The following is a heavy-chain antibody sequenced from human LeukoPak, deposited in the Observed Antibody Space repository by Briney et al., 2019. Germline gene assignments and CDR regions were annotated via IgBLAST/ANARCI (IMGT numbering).Heavy chain of an antibody. CDR1: GFTFSDYW. CDR2: IKQDGSDK. Sequence: GGSLRLSCVASGFTFSDYWMTWVRQAPGKGLEWVANIKQDGSDKKYVDSVKGRFTISRDNAKNSLYLQMDSLRDEDTAVYYCAKTNGYYSDWGQGTLVTVSS. V-gene: IGHV3-7*03. CDR3: AKTNGYYSD. J-gene: IGHJ4*02. D-gene: IGHD3-22*01.